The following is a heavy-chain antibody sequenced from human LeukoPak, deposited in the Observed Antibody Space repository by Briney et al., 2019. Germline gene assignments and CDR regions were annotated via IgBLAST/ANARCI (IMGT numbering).Heavy chain of an antibody. CDR2: ISYDGSNK. J-gene: IGHJ4*02. Sequence: GGSLRLSCAASGFTFSSYGMHWVRQAPGKGLEWVAVISYDGSNKYYADSVKGRFTISRDNSKNTLYLQMNSLRAEDTAVYYCAKVSSGIAAAVGWGQGTLVIVSS. V-gene: IGHV3-30*18. CDR1: GFTFSSYG. CDR3: AKVSSGIAAAVG. D-gene: IGHD6-13*01.